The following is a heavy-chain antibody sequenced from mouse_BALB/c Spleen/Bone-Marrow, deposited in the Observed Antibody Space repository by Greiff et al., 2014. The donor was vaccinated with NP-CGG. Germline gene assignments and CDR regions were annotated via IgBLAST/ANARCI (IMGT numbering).Heavy chain of an antibody. Sequence: QVQLQQSGAELVRPGASVKLSCKASGYTFTSYWINWVKQRPGQGLEWIGNIYPSDSYTNYNQKFKDKATLTVDKSSSTAYMQLSSRTSEDSAVYYCTRSYGNNYEYYFDYWGQGTTLTVSS. J-gene: IGHJ2*01. CDR3: TRSYGNNYEYYFDY. V-gene: IGHV1-69*02. CDR2: IYPSDSYT. CDR1: GYTFTSYW. D-gene: IGHD1-1*01.